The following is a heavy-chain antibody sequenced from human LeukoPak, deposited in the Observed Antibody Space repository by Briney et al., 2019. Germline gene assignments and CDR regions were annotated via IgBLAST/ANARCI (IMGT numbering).Heavy chain of an antibody. J-gene: IGHJ4*02. D-gene: IGHD6-13*01. CDR2: IHTSGST. Sequence: SETLSLTCAVSGGSISTGGYSWSWIRQPAGKGLEWIGRIHTSGSTNYNPSLKSRVTMSVDTSKNQFSLKLSSVTAADTAVYYCARGIAAAAPVDYWGQGTLVTVSS. CDR1: GGSISTGGYS. V-gene: IGHV4-61*02. CDR3: ARGIAAAAPVDY.